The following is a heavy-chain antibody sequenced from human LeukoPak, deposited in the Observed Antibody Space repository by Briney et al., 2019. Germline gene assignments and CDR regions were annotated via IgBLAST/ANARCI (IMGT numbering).Heavy chain of an antibody. V-gene: IGHV3-30*18. CDR2: IPYDGSNK. J-gene: IGHJ6*04. CDR1: GFTFSSYG. Sequence: GGSLRLSCAASGFTFSSYGMHWVRQAPGKGLEWVAVIPYDGSNKYYADSVKGRFTISRDNSKNTLYLQMNSLRAEDTAVYYCAKRHGSGSYYNGENYYYYGMDVWGKGTTVTVSS. CDR3: AKRHGSGSYYNGENYYYYGMDV. D-gene: IGHD3-10*01.